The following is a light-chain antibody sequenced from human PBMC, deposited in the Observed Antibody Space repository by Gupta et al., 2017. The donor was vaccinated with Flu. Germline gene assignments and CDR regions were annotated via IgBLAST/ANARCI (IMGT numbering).Light chain of an antibody. CDR1: QDINIF. Sequence: DIQVTQSPSSLSASVGDRVTITCRASQDINIFLAWFQQKPGKTHKSLIYATSHLECGVPSMVSGSGSGSTCTLTISSLQPEDFATYDGQQENRRPNTFGHGTKVDV. CDR2: ATS. V-gene: IGKV1-16*01. J-gene: IGKJ3*01. CDR3: QQENRRPNT.